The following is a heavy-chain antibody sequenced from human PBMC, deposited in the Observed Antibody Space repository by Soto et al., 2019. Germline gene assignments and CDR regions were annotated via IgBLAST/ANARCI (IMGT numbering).Heavy chain of an antibody. CDR2: ISWNSGSI. D-gene: IGHD2-15*01. J-gene: IGHJ4*01. V-gene: IGHV3-9*01. Sequence: EVQLVESGVGLVQPGRSLRLSCAASGFTIDDYDMNWVRQAPGKCLEWVTVISWNSGSIGYADAVKGRFTISRDNAKHSLYLQMNRLIAEDTALYYCAKVINGGSLDYRGQVTLVTVSS. CDR1: GFTIDDYD. CDR3: AKVINGGSLDY.